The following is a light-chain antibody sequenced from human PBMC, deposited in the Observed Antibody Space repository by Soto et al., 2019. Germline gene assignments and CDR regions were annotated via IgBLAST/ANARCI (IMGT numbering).Light chain of an antibody. V-gene: IGLV1-44*01. CDR3: AAWDDSLNAVV. CDR1: SSNIGSNT. J-gene: IGLJ2*01. CDR2: SNN. Sequence: QSVLTQPPSASGTPGQRVTISCSGSSSNIGSNTVNWYQQLPGTAPKLLIYSNNQRPSGVPDRFSGSRSGTSASLAISGLQSEDEADYYCAAWDDSLNAVVFVGGTKVPVL.